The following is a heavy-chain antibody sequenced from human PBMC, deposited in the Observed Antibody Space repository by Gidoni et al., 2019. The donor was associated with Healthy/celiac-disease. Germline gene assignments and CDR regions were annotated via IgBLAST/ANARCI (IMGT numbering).Heavy chain of an antibody. CDR1: GASISRRSYY. CDR3: ASLDGGYCSSTSCFWFDP. CDR2: IYYSGST. D-gene: IGHD2-2*03. V-gene: IGHV4-39*02. J-gene: IGHJ5*02. Sequence: QLQLQESGPGLVKPSETLSPTCTASGASISRRSYYSGWVRQPPGKGLGWIGSIYYSGSTYYNPSLKSRVTISVDTSKNHFSLKLTSVTAADTAVYYCASLDGGYCSSTSCFWFDPWGQGTLVTVSS.